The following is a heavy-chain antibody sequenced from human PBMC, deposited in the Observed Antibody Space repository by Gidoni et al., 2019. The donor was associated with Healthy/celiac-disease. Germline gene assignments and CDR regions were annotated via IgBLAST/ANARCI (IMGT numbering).Heavy chain of an antibody. CDR3: ARVLSLVRGVMGWFDP. CDR2: IYYSGST. Sequence: QLQLQESGPGLVKPSETLSLTCTVSGGSISSSSYYWGWIRQPPGKGLEWIGSIYYSGSTYYNPSLKSRVTISVDTSKNQFSLKPSSVTAADTAVYYCARVLSLVRGVMGWFDPWGQGTLVTVSS. D-gene: IGHD3-10*01. CDR1: GGSISSSSYY. V-gene: IGHV4-39*07. J-gene: IGHJ5*02.